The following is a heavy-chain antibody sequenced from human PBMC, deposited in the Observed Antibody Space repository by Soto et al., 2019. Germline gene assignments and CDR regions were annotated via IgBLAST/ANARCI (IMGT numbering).Heavy chain of an antibody. J-gene: IGHJ4*02. CDR3: ARVGDSGYYWYFDY. D-gene: IGHD3-22*01. V-gene: IGHV6-1*01. CDR2: TYYRSKWYN. Sequence: PSQTLSLTCAISGDSVSSKSAAWNWIRQSPSRGLEWLGRTYYRSKWYNEYAVSVKSRIIINPDTSKNQLSLKLTSVTAADTAVYYCARVGDSGYYWYFDYWGQGALVTVSS. CDR1: GDSVSSKSAA.